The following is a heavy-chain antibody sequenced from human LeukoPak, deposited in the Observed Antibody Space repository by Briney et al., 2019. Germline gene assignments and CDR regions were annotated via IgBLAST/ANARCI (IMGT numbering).Heavy chain of an antibody. CDR3: AKDLEVGRWELIIDY. CDR2: ISGSGGST. CDR1: GFTFSSYA. V-gene: IGHV3-23*01. Sequence: GGSLRLSCAASGFTFSSYAMSWVRQAPGKGLEWVSAISGSGGSTYYADSVKGRFTISRDNSKNTLYLQMNSLRAEDTAAYYCAKDLEVGRWELIIDYWGQGTLVTVSS. J-gene: IGHJ4*02. D-gene: IGHD1-26*01.